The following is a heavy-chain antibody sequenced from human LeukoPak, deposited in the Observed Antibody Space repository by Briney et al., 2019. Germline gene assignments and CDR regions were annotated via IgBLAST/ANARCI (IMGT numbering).Heavy chain of an antibody. J-gene: IGHJ4*02. CDR1: GFTFSSTA. CDR2: ISSSGDST. Sequence: PGGSLILSCAASGFTFSSTALSWVRQAPGKGLEWVSGISSSGDSTHYADSVKGRFTISRDNSKNTLYLQLSSLRAEDTAIYYCAKPGFTMIVLWGQGNLVTVSS. V-gene: IGHV3-23*01. D-gene: IGHD3-22*01. CDR3: AKPGFTMIVL.